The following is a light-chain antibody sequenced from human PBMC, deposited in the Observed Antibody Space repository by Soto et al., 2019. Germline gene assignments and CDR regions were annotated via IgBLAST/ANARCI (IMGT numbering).Light chain of an antibody. CDR2: KTS. Sequence: DIHMTQSPSTLSASVGDRVTITCRASQSISIWLAWCQQKPGKAPNLLIYKTSSLESVDPSRFSGRGCWTGFTLTGSSLQTDECATSDCQHYNDYSWTFGQGTKVEIK. CDR3: QHYNDYSWT. CDR1: QSISIW. V-gene: IGKV1-5*03. J-gene: IGKJ1*01.